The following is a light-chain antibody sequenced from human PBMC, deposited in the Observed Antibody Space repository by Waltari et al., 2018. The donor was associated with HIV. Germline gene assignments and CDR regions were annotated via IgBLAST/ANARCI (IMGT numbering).Light chain of an antibody. CDR1: RSDVGGYNY. CDR2: EVS. Sequence: QSALTQPASVSGSPGQSITISCTGTRSDVGGYNYVSWYQQHPGKAPKLLIYEVSHRPSGVSNRFSGFKSATTASLTISGLQAEDEAYYYCSSYTNINTWVFGGGTNLAVL. J-gene: IGLJ3*02. V-gene: IGLV2-14*01. CDR3: SSYTNINTWV.